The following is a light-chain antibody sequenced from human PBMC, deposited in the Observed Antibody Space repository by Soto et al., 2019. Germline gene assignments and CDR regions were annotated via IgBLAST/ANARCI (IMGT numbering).Light chain of an antibody. CDR3: QQYDAYPYT. J-gene: IGKJ2*01. V-gene: IGKV1-16*02. CDR2: GAS. Sequence: DIQMTQSPSSLSASLGDRVTITCRASQDVSLSLAWFQLKPGKAPRSLIYGASILQSGVPSNFSGRGSGTDFTLTISSLQPEDFATYYCQQYDAYPYTFGQGTKLEI. CDR1: QDVSLS.